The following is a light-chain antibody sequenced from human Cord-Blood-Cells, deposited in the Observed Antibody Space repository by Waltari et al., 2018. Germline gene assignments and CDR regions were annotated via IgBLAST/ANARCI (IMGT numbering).Light chain of an antibody. J-gene: IGKJ2*01. Sequence: GDRVTITCRASQSISSYLNWYQQKPGKAPKLLIYAASSLQSGVPSRFSGSGSGTDFNLTISSLQPEDFATYYCQQSYSTPYTFGQGTKLEIK. V-gene: IGKV1-39*01. CDR1: QSISSY. CDR2: AAS. CDR3: QQSYSTPYT.